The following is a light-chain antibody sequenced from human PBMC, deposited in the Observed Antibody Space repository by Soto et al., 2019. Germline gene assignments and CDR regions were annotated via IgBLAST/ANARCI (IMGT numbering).Light chain of an antibody. CDR3: MLYMGGGLVV. Sequence: QTVVTQEPSFSVSPGGTVTLTCGLTSGSVSTTYYPSWYQQTPGQAPRTLIYSTNIRSSGVPDRFSGSILGNKAALTITGAQADDESDYHCMLYMGGGLVVFGGGTKAHRP. CDR2: STN. CDR1: SGSVSTTYY. J-gene: IGLJ2*01. V-gene: IGLV8-61*01.